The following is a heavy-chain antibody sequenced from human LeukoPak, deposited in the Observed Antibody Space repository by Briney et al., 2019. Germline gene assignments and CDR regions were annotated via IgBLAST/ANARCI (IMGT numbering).Heavy chain of an antibody. V-gene: IGHV3-NL1*01. CDR1: GFTFSSYG. Sequence: GGSLRLSCAASGFTFSSYGMHWVRQAPGKGLEWVSVIYSGGSTYYADSVKGRFTISRDNSKNTLYLQMNSLRAEDTAVYYCARATPYCGGDCYAQGGPKYYFDYWGQGTLVTVSS. J-gene: IGHJ4*02. D-gene: IGHD2-21*02. CDR3: ARATPYCGGDCYAQGGPKYYFDY. CDR2: IYSGGST.